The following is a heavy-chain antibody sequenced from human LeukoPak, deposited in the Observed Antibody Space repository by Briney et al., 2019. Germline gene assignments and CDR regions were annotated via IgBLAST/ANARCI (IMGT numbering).Heavy chain of an antibody. J-gene: IGHJ4*02. V-gene: IGHV4-34*01. CDR3: ARLLRWHKGYDY. D-gene: IGHD4-23*01. CDR1: GGSISSYY. CDR2: INHSGST. Sequence: SETLSLTCTVSGGSISSYYWSWIRQPPGKGLEWIGEINHSGSTNYNPSLKSRVTISVDTSKNQFSLKLSSVTAADTAVYYCARLLRWHKGYDYWGQGTLVTVSS.